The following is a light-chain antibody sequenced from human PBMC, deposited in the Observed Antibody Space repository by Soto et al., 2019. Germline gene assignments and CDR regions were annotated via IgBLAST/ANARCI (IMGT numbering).Light chain of an antibody. CDR1: SSDVGAYNY. J-gene: IGLJ2*01. V-gene: IGLV2-14*01. CDR3: SSYISSSTSVV. Sequence: QSALTQPASVSGSPGQSMTISCTGTSSDVGAYNYVSWYQQHPGKAPKLMIYDVSNRPSGVSDRFSGSKSGNTASLTISGLQAEDEADYYCSSYISSSTSVVFGGGTKLTVL. CDR2: DVS.